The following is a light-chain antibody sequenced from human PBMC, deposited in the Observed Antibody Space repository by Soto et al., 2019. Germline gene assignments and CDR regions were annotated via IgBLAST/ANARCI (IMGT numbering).Light chain of an antibody. V-gene: IGKV1-27*01. Sequence: DIQMTQSPSSLSASVGDRVTITCRASQGISNYLAWYQQKPGKVPKLLIYAASTLQSGVPSRFSGSGSGTDFTLTISSLQPEDVATYYCQKYNSARFTFGPETIVDIK. CDR2: AAS. CDR1: QGISNY. J-gene: IGKJ3*01. CDR3: QKYNSARFT.